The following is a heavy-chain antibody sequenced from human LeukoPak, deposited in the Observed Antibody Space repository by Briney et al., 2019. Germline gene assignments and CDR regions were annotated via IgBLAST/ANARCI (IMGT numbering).Heavy chain of an antibody. Sequence: GESLKISCKGSGYSINNYWIGWVRQMPGKGLEWLGIIYPADSDIRYRPCFQGQVTISADKSISTAYLQWSSLKASDTAMYYCARQEYCSGGSCYTWFDPWGQGTLVTVSS. V-gene: IGHV5-51*01. CDR2: IYPADSDI. CDR3: ARQEYCSGGSCYTWFDP. CDR1: GYSINNYW. J-gene: IGHJ5*02. D-gene: IGHD2-15*01.